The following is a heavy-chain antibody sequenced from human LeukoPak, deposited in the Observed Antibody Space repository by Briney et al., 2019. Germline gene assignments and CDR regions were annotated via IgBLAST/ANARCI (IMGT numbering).Heavy chain of an antibody. V-gene: IGHV3-30*18. CDR2: IPYDGSNK. CDR1: GFTFSSYG. D-gene: IGHD6-19*01. CDR3: AKIYRSPDY. J-gene: IGHJ4*02. Sequence: GGSLRLSCAASGFTFSSYGMHWVRQAPGKGLEWVAVIPYDGSNKYYADSVKGRFTISRDNSKNTLYLQMNSLRAEDTAVYYCAKIYRSPDYWGQGTLVTVSS.